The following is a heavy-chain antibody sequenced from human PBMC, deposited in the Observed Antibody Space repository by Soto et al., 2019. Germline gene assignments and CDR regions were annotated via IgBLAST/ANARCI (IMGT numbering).Heavy chain of an antibody. V-gene: IGHV3-9*01. CDR3: AKDIRYSSGPGSY. CDR1: GFTFDDYA. J-gene: IGHJ4*02. D-gene: IGHD6-19*01. Sequence: EVQLVESGGGLVQPGRSLRLSCAASGFTFDDYAMHWVRQAPGKGLEWVSGISWDSGSIGYADSVKGRFTISRDNAKNSLYLEMNSLRAEATALYHCAKDIRYSSGPGSYWGQGTLVTVSS. CDR2: ISWDSGSI.